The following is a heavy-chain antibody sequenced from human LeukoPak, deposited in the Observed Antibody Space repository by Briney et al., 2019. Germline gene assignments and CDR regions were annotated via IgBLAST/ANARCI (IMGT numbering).Heavy chain of an antibody. D-gene: IGHD6-13*01. CDR2: IKQDGSEQ. CDR3: ARYRANPQL. CDR1: GSTFSSNW. V-gene: IGHV3-7*01. Sequence: GGSLRLSCATSGSTFSSNWMSWVRQAPGKGLEWVASIKQDGSEQYYVDSVKGRFTISRDNAKNSLYLQMNSLRVEDTAVYYCARYRANPQLWGQGTLVIVSS. J-gene: IGHJ4*02.